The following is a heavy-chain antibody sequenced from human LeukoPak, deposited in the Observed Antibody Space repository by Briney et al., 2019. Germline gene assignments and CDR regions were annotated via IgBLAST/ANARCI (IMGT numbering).Heavy chain of an antibody. D-gene: IGHD2-21*02. CDR3: ARAHYCGGDCYFSDYYYYMDV. V-gene: IGHV1-69*05. J-gene: IGHJ6*03. CDR2: IIPIFGTA. Sequence: GASVKVSYKASGGTFSSYAISWVRQAPGQGLEWMGGIIPIFGTANYAQKFQGRVTITTHESTSTAYMELSSLRSEDTAVYYCARAHYCGGDCYFSDYYYYMDVWGKGTTVTVSS. CDR1: GGTFSSYA.